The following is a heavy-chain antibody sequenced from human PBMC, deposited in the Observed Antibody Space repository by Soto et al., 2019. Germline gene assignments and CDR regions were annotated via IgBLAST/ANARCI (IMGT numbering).Heavy chain of an antibody. CDR2: IYYSGST. J-gene: IGHJ4*02. CDR1: GGSISSGGYY. CDR3: ARDAAAYYSDSSGYYFDY. D-gene: IGHD3-22*01. Sequence: QVQLQESGPGLVKPSQTLSLTCTVSGGSISSGGYYWTWIRQHPGKGLEWIGYIYYSGSTYYNPSLKTRVTSSVDTSKNQFSLKLSSVTAADTAVYYCARDAAAYYSDSSGYYFDYWGQGTLVTVSS. V-gene: IGHV4-31*03.